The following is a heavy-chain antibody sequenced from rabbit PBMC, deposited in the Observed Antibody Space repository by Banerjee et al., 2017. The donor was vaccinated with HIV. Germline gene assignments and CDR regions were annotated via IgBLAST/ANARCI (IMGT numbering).Heavy chain of an antibody. CDR3: ASEPNSDNYYRGL. CDR1: GFSFSSSYC. CDR2: IYTGDGST. J-gene: IGHJ4*01. Sequence: QSLEESGGDLVKPGASLTLTCTASGFSFSSSYCISWVRQAPGKGLEWIGCIYTGDGSTYYASWAKGRFTISKTSSTTVTLQMTSLTAADTATYFCASEPNSDNYYRGLWGPGTLVTVS. D-gene: IGHD1-1*01. V-gene: IGHV1S40*01.